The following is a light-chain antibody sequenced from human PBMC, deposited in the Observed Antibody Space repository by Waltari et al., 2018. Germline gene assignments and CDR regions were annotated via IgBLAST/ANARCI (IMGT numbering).Light chain of an antibody. J-gene: IGKJ2*01. CDR1: QSVLYSSNNKNY. Sequence: DIVMTQSPDSLDVSLGERATINCQSSQSVLYSSNNKNYLAWYQQKPGQPPKLLIYWASTRESGVPDRFSGSGSGTDFTLTISSLQAEDVAVYYCQQYNSTPYTFGQGTKLEIK. CDR2: WAS. CDR3: QQYNSTPYT. V-gene: IGKV4-1*01.